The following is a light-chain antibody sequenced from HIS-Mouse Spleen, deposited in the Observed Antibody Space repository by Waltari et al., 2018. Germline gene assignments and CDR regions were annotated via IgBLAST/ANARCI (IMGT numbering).Light chain of an antibody. Sequence: SYELTQPPSVSVSPGQTARITCSGDAVPKQYAYWYQQKPGQAPLLVIYKDSERPSGIPERFSGSSSGTTVTLTISGVQAEDEADYYCQSADSSGTYVVFGGGTKLTVL. V-gene: IGLV3-25*03. J-gene: IGLJ2*01. CDR1: AVPKQY. CDR2: KDS. CDR3: QSADSSGTYVV.